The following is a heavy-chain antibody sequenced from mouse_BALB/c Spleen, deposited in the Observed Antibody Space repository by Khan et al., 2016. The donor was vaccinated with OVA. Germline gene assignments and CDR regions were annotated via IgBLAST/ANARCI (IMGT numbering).Heavy chain of an antibody. CDR1: GYTFANYW. Sequence: VQLQESGAELAKPGASVKMSCKASGYTFANYWMHWVKQRPGQGMEWIGYINPSTDYTEYNQKFKDKATLTADMSPSTAFMQLTSLTSKDSALKYCVNNGSSSAWFTYWGQGTLVTVSA. D-gene: IGHD1-1*01. CDR2: INPSTDYT. CDR3: VNNGSSSAWFTY. V-gene: IGHV1-7*01. J-gene: IGHJ3*01.